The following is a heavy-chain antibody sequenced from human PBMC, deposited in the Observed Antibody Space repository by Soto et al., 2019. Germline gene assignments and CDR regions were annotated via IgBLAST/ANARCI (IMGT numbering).Heavy chain of an antibody. CDR2: ISGSGGST. V-gene: IGHV3-23*01. Sequence: GGSLRLSCAASGFTFSSYAMSWVRQAPGKGLEWVSAISGSGGSTYYADSVKGRFTISRDNSKNTLYLQMNSVRAEDTAVYYCAKGWDTARKCYYYGMDVWGQGTTVTVSS. D-gene: IGHD5-18*01. CDR1: GFTFSSYA. J-gene: IGHJ6*02. CDR3: AKGWDTARKCYYYGMDV.